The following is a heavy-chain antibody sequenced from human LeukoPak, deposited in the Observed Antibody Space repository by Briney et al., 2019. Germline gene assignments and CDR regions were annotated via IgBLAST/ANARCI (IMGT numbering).Heavy chain of an antibody. D-gene: IGHD1-1*01. Sequence: SVKVSCKASGGTFSSYAISWVRQAPGQGLEWVGGIIPIFGTANYAQKFQGRVTITADESTSTAYIELSSLRSEDTAVYYCARDGERIDAFDIWGQGTMVTVSS. CDR1: GGTFSSYA. J-gene: IGHJ3*02. CDR3: ARDGERIDAFDI. V-gene: IGHV1-69*01. CDR2: IIPIFGTA.